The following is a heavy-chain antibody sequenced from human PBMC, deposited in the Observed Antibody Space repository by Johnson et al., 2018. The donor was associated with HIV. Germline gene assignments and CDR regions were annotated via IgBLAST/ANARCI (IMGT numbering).Heavy chain of an antibody. CDR2: IWYDGSNK. CDR3: AKDDDMYGLPGAFDI. CDR1: GLTFSSYG. J-gene: IGHJ3*02. V-gene: IGHV3-33*06. D-gene: IGHD3-10*02. Sequence: VQLVESGGGVVQPGRSLRLSCAASGLTFSSYGMHWVRQAPGKGLEWVTLIWYDGSNKYYADSVKGRFTISRDNSKNTLYLQMNSLRAEDTAVYYCAKDDDMYGLPGAFDIWGQGTMVTVSS.